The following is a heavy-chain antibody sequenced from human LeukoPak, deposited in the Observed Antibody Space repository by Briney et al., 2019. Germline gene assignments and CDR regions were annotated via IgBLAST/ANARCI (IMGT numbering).Heavy chain of an antibody. CDR2: ISYDGSNK. D-gene: IGHD1-20*01. CDR1: GFTFSSYA. V-gene: IGHV3-30-3*01. CDR3: ARLYNWNYFDY. Sequence: GGSLRLSCAASGFTFSSYAMHWVRQAPGKGLEWVAVISYDGSNKYYADSVKGRFTISRDNSKNTLYLQMNSLRAEVTAVYYCARLYNWNYFDYWGQGTLVTVSS. J-gene: IGHJ4*02.